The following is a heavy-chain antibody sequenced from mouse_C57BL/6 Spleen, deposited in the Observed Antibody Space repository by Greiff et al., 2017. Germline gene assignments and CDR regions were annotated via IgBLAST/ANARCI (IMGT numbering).Heavy chain of an antibody. CDR2: IDPEDGET. Sequence: VQLQQSGAELVKPGASVKLSCTASGFNIKDYYMHWVKQRTEQGLEWIGRIDPEDGETKYAPNFQGKATITADTSSNTAYLQLSSLTSEDTAVYYCAITTVVDYWGQGTTLTVSS. V-gene: IGHV14-2*01. J-gene: IGHJ2*01. D-gene: IGHD1-1*01. CDR3: AITTVVDY. CDR1: GFNIKDYY.